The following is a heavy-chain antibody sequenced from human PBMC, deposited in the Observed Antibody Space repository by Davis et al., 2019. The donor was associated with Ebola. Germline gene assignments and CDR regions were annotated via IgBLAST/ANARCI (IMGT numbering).Heavy chain of an antibody. CDR2: LGTSADT. V-gene: IGHV3-23*01. J-gene: IGHJ3*02. CDR3: AKDTSKIWFDI. Sequence: GGSLRLSCSASGFIFSTYVMSWVRQAPGKGLEWVSTLGTSADTYYADSVKGRFTISRDNSKNTLYLQMNGLRVEDTAIYYCAKDTSKIWFDIWGQGTNVTVSS. CDR1: GFIFSTYV. D-gene: IGHD1-26*01.